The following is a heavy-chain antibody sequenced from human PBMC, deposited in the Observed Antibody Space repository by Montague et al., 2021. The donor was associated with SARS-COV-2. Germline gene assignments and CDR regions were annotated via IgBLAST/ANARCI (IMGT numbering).Heavy chain of an antibody. CDR3: AKDQVYSGSYFAD. Sequence: SLRLSCAASGFTFSSYAMNWVRQAPGKGLEWVSAISGSGGGTYYXGSVKGRFTISKDNSKNMLYLQMNSLRAEDTAVYYCAKDQVYSGSYFADWGQGTLVTVSS. D-gene: IGHD1-26*01. V-gene: IGHV3-23*01. CDR1: GFTFSSYA. CDR2: ISGSGGGT. J-gene: IGHJ4*02.